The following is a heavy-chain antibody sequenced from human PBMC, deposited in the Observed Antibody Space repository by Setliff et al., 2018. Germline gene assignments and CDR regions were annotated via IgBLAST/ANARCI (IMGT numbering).Heavy chain of an antibody. Sequence: SVKVSCKASRGTFSSYGITWVRQAPGQGLEWMGGIIPIFGTTNYAQRFQGRVTITTDESTSTAYMELSSLRSEDTAIYYCATERGLVVSATDYYYYMDGWGKGTTVTVSS. D-gene: IGHD2-15*01. V-gene: IGHV1-69*05. J-gene: IGHJ6*03. CDR2: IIPIFGTT. CDR1: RGTFSSYG. CDR3: ATERGLVVSATDYYYYMDG.